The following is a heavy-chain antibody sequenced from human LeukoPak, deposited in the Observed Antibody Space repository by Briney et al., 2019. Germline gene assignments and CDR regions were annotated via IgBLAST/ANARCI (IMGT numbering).Heavy chain of an antibody. D-gene: IGHD6-19*01. CDR1: GFTFSSYW. J-gene: IGHJ4*02. Sequence: GGSLRLSCAASGFTFSSYWMHWVRQAPGKGLVWVSRINSDGSRTTYAVSVKGRFTISRDNAKNTLHLQMNSLRAEDTAVYYCARDVQAGPGYWGQGTLVTVSS. CDR3: ARDVQAGPGY. V-gene: IGHV3-74*01. CDR2: INSDGSRT.